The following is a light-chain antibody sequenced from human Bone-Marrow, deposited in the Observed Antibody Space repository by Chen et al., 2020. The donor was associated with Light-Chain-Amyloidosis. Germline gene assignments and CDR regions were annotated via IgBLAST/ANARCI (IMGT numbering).Light chain of an antibody. CDR3: QSADSSGTYEGI. Sequence: SYELTQPPSVSVSPGQTARITCSGDDLPTKYAYWYQQKPGQAPVLVIHRDTERPSGISERLSGSSSGRTATLTISGVQAEDEADYHCQSADSSGTYEGIFGGGTKLTVL. J-gene: IGLJ2*01. CDR2: RDT. CDR1: DLPTKY. V-gene: IGLV3-25*03.